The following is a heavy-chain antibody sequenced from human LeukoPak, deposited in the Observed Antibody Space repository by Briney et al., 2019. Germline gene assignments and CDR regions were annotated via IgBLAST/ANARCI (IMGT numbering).Heavy chain of an antibody. CDR3: ARVYGSGSPLPNDY. CDR2: IIPIFGTA. Sequence: GASVKVSCKASGGTFSSYAISWVRQAPGQGLEWMGGIIPIFGTANYAQKFQGRVTITADKSTSTAYMELSSLRSEDTAVYYCARVYGSGSPLPNDYWGQGTLVTVSS. V-gene: IGHV1-69*06. CDR1: GGTFSSYA. J-gene: IGHJ4*02. D-gene: IGHD3-10*01.